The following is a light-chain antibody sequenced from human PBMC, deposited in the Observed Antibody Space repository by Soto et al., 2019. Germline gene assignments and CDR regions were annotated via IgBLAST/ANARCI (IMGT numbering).Light chain of an antibody. Sequence: EIVLTQSPGTLSLSPGERATLSCRASQSVSSNYLAWYQHRPGQAPRLLIFGASSRASGVPARFTGRGSGTDFTLTISRLEPEDVAVYYCQQYGRSPYTFGQGTKLEIK. J-gene: IGKJ2*01. CDR1: QSVSSNY. CDR2: GAS. CDR3: QQYGRSPYT. V-gene: IGKV3-20*01.